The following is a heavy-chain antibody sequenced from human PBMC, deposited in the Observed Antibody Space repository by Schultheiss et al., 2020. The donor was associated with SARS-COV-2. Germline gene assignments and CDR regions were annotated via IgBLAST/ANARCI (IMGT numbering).Heavy chain of an antibody. CDR2: IWYDGSNK. Sequence: GGSLRLSCAASGFTFSSYGMHWVRQAPGKGLEWVAVIWYDGSNKYYADSVKGRFTISRDNSKNTLYLQMNSLRAEDTAVYYCARDSEWLFHYGMDVWGQGTTVTVSS. CDR1: GFTFSSYG. V-gene: IGHV3-33*01. CDR3: ARDSEWLFHYGMDV. D-gene: IGHD3-3*01. J-gene: IGHJ6*02.